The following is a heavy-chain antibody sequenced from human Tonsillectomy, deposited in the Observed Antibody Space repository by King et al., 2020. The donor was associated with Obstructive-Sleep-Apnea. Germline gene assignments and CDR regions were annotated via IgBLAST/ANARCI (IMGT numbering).Heavy chain of an antibody. CDR1: GGSIRSGTYY. V-gene: IGHV4-39*07. Sequence: QLQESGPGLVKPSETLSLTCSVSGGSIRSGTYYWGWIRQTPGRGLMWIGSIFYSGSSYYNPSLESRVTISVDTSKNQFSLRLSSVTAADTAVYYCARVVSVDYSYGHMDIWGQGTLVTVSS. J-gene: IGHJ4*02. CDR3: ARVVSVDYSYGHMDI. D-gene: IGHD5-18*01. CDR2: IFYSGSS.